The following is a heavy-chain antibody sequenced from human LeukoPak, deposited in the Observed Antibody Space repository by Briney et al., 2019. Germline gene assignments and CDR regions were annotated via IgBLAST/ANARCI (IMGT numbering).Heavy chain of an antibody. D-gene: IGHD4-11*01. CDR1: GGSISSYY. CDR3: ARAPTATTSRVYFDY. CDR2: IYYSGST. J-gene: IGHJ4*02. Sequence: SETLSLTCTVSGGSISSYYWSWIRQPPGKGLEWIGYIYYSGSTNYNPSLKSRVTISVDTSKNQFSLKLSSVTAADTAVYYCARAPTATTSRVYFDYWGQGTLVTVSP. V-gene: IGHV4-59*01.